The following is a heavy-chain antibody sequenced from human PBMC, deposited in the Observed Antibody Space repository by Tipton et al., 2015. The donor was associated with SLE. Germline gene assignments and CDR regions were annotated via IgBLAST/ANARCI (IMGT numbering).Heavy chain of an antibody. V-gene: IGHV4-4*07. CDR3: ARGSDGEYVRYFDV. J-gene: IGHJ2*01. CDR2: LYTSGST. D-gene: IGHD4-17*01. Sequence: TLSLTCTVSGDSIRSYSWSWIRQPAGKGLEWIGRLYTSGSTNYNPSLKSRLTMSIDASQNRVSLRLKSVSAADTAVYYCARGSDGEYVRYFDVWGPGTLVTVSS. CDR1: GDSIRSYS.